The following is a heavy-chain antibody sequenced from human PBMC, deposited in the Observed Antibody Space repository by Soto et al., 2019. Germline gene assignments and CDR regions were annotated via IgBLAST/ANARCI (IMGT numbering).Heavy chain of an antibody. CDR1: GGTFSSYA. Sequence: QVQLVQSGAEVKKPGSSVKVSCKASGGTFSSYAITWVRQAPGQGLEWVGGIIPIFGTANYAQKFQGRVTITADESTSTAYMELSRLRSEYTAVYYCARPRRSGYYDYFDHWGQGTLVTVSS. V-gene: IGHV1-69*01. CDR3: ARPRRSGYYDYFDH. CDR2: IIPIFGTA. D-gene: IGHD3-3*01. J-gene: IGHJ4*02.